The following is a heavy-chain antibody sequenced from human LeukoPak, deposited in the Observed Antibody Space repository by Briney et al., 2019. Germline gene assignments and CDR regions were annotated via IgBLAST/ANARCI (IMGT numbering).Heavy chain of an antibody. CDR2: IIPIFGTT. CDR3: ARDPAYSSAC. D-gene: IGHD6-25*01. CDR1: GGTFSTHA. J-gene: IGHJ4*02. Sequence: GASVKVSCKASGGTFSTHAISWVRQAPGQGLEWMGGIIPIFGTTNYAQKFQGRVTITADKSTSTAYMELNSLRSEDTAVYYCARDPAYSSACWGQGTLVTVSS. V-gene: IGHV1-69*06.